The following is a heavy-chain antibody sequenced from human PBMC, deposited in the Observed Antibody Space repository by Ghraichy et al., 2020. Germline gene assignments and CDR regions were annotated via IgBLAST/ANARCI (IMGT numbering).Heavy chain of an antibody. Sequence: GGSLRLTCAASGFTFSKAWMSWVRQAPGKGLEWVGRIQINSDGGATTYAAPVRGRFTISRDDSKNMMYLQMNSLRTEDAAIYYCATDRLDDEKSGYILYYGGRGTLVAVAS. CDR2: IQINSDGGAT. CDR3: ATDRLDDEKSGYILYY. V-gene: IGHV3-15*06. D-gene: IGHD3-9*01. CDR1: GFTFSKAW. J-gene: IGHJ4*02.